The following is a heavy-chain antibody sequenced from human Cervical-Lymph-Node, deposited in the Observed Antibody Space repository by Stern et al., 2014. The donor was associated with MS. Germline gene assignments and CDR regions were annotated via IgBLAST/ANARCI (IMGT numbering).Heavy chain of an antibody. CDR1: GASLSSLNYY. CDR2: ISYSGNT. CDR3: ARDNGLRVEQFFDY. J-gene: IGHJ4*02. V-gene: IGHV4-31*03. Sequence: VQLLESGPGLVKPSPTLSLTCTVSGASLSSLNYYWSWIRQRPGKGLEWIGFISYSGNTNYNPSLKSRVTVSADTSKTQFSLRLTSVTAADTAVYYCARDNGLRVEQFFDYWGQGILVTVSS. D-gene: IGHD4-17*01.